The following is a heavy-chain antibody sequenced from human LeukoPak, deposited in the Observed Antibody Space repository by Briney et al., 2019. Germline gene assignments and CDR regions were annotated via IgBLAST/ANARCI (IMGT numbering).Heavy chain of an antibody. J-gene: IGHJ4*02. CDR3: ARVPPYYDSSGHGPYYFDY. D-gene: IGHD3-22*01. CDR2: INPNSGGT. V-gene: IGHV1-2*06. Sequence: ASVKVSCKASGYTFTGYYMHWVRQAPGQGLEWMGRINPNSGGTNYAQKFQGRVTMATDTSTSTAYMELRSLRSDDTAVYYCARVPPYYDSSGHGPYYFDYWGQGTLVTVSS. CDR1: GYTFTGYY.